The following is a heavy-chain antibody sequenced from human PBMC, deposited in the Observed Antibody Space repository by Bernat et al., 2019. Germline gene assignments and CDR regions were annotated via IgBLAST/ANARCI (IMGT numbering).Heavy chain of an antibody. CDR3: ARGAETPLGYSTAWPQDDAFNI. V-gene: IGHV3-23*04. CDR2: MSGTSGST. J-gene: IGHJ3*02. Sequence: EVQLVESGGGLVQPGGSLKLSCAVSGFTFSNFAMTWVRQAPGKGLEWVSGMSGTSGSTYYADSVKGRFTISRDNSKNTLYLQMNSLGADDTAVYYCARGAETPLGYSTAWPQDDAFNIWGQGTLVTVSS. D-gene: IGHD6-19*01. CDR1: GFTFSNFA.